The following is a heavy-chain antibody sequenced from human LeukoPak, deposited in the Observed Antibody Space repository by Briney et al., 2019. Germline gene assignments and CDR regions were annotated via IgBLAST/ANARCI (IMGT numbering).Heavy chain of an antibody. CDR2: ISGSGGST. D-gene: IGHD7-27*01. J-gene: IGHJ4*02. Sequence: GGSLRLSCAASGFTFSSYAMSWVRQAPGKGLEWVSAISGSGGSTYYADSVKGRFTISRDNSQNTRNLQMNSLRAEDTAVYYCEKDPSWGYYFDYWGQGTLVTVSS. CDR3: EKDPSWGYYFDY. V-gene: IGHV3-23*01. CDR1: GFTFSSYA.